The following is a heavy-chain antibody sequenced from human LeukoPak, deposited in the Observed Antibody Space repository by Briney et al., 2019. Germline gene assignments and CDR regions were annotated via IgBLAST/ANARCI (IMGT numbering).Heavy chain of an antibody. CDR3: ARDSALWGNDGGYFDY. CDR1: GFTFSSYE. CDR2: ISSSGSTI. Sequence: GGSLRLSCAASGFTFSSYEMNWVRQAPGKGLEWVSYISSSGSTIYYADSAKGRFTISRDNAKNSLYLQMNSLRAEDTAVYYCARDSALWGNDGGYFDYWGQGTLVTVSS. J-gene: IGHJ4*02. D-gene: IGHD1-1*01. V-gene: IGHV3-48*03.